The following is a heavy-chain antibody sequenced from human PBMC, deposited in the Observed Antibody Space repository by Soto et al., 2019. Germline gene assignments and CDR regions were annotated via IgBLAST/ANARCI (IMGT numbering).Heavy chain of an antibody. CDR3: ARDRDFDY. Sequence: PGESLKISCKGSGYSFSNYWIGWVRQMPGKGLEWMAIIYPGDPNTRYSPSFQGQVTISADKSISTAYLQWSSLKASDTAMYFCARDRDFDYWGQGTLVTVSS. CDR2: IYPGDPNT. V-gene: IGHV5-51*01. D-gene: IGHD3-22*01. CDR1: GYSFSNYW. J-gene: IGHJ4*02.